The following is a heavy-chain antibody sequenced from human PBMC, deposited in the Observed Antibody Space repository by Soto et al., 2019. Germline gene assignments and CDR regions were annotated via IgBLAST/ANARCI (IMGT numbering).Heavy chain of an antibody. CDR2: IYYSGST. CDR1: GGSISSYY. J-gene: IGHJ6*02. D-gene: IGHD4-4*01. V-gene: IGHV4-59*01. CDR3: ARCNLMTTPSFCGMDV. Sequence: SETLSLTCTVSGGSISSYYWSWIRQPPGKGLEWIGYIYYSGSTNYNPSLKSRVTISVDTSKNQFSPKLSSVTAADTAVYYCARCNLMTTPSFCGMDVWGQGTTVTVSS.